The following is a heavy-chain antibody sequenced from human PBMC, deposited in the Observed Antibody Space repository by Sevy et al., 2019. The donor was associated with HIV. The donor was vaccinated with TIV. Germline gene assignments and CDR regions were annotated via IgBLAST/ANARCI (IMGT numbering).Heavy chain of an antibody. CDR1: GFTFSSYA. D-gene: IGHD3-16*01. CDR3: ARDGSSGGLFLKDYYYFGMDV. Sequence: GGSLRLSCAASGFTFSSYAMHWVRQAPGKGLEWVAVISYDGNNKYADSVKGRLTISRDNSTNTLYLQMNSLRAEDTAVYYCARDGSSGGLFLKDYYYFGMDVWGQGTTVTVSS. J-gene: IGHJ6*02. V-gene: IGHV3-30*03. CDR2: ISYDGNNK.